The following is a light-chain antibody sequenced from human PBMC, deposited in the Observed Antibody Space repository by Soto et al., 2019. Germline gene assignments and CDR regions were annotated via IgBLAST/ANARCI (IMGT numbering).Light chain of an antibody. V-gene: IGKV3-15*01. CDR2: GAS. J-gene: IGKJ5*01. Sequence: EIVMTQSPATLSVSPGERATLSYRASQSVSSNLAWYQQKPGQAPRLLIYGASTGATGIPARFSGSGSGTEFTLTISSLQSEDFAVYYCQQYNNWPPPITFGQGTRLEIK. CDR1: QSVSSN. CDR3: QQYNNWPPPIT.